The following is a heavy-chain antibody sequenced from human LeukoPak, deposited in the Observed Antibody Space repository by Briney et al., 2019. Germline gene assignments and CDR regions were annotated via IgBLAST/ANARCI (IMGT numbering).Heavy chain of an antibody. CDR2: ISGSGGST. CDR1: GFTFSSYA. CDR3: ARTRITMIVGLASRFDY. J-gene: IGHJ4*02. V-gene: IGHV3-23*01. D-gene: IGHD3-22*01. Sequence: PGGSLRLSCAASGFTFSSYAMGWVRQAPGKGLEWVSAISGSGGSTYYADSVKGRFTISRDNAKNSLYLQMNSLRAEDTAVYYCARTRITMIVGLASRFDYWGQGTLVTVSS.